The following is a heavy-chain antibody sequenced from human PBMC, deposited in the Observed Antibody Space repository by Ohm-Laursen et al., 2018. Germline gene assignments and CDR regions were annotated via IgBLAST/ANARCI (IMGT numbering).Heavy chain of an antibody. Sequence: SLRLSCAAPGITFSSYAMNWVRQAPGKGLEWVAVISYGGSNKYYADSVKGRFTISRDNSKNTLYLQMNSLRAEDTAVYYCAKDRIAARDYYYYGMDVWGQGTTVTVSS. D-gene: IGHD6-13*01. J-gene: IGHJ6*02. V-gene: IGHV3-30*18. CDR2: ISYGGSNK. CDR1: GITFSSYA. CDR3: AKDRIAARDYYYYGMDV.